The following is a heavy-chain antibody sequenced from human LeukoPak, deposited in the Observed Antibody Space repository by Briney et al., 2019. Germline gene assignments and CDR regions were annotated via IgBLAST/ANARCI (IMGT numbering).Heavy chain of an antibody. CDR2: IRYDGSNK. V-gene: IGHV3-30*02. CDR3: ARGLASGWDPFDY. D-gene: IGHD6-19*01. CDR1: GFTFSSYG. J-gene: IGHJ4*02. Sequence: GGSLRLSCAASGFTFSSYGMHWVRQAPGKGLEWVAFIRYDGSNKYYADSVKGRFTISRDNSKNTLYLQMNSLRAEDTAVYYCARGLASGWDPFDYWGQGTLVTVSS.